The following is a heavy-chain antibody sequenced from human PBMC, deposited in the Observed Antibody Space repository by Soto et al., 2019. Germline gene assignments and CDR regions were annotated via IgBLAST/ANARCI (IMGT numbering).Heavy chain of an antibody. V-gene: IGHV3-9*01. CDR2: ISWNSGYI. CDR1: GFTFDDHA. J-gene: IGHJ4*02. Sequence: EVQLVESGGGLVQPGRSLRLSCIASGFTFDDHAMHWVRQAPGKGLEWVSGISWNSGYIGYADSVKGRFTISRDNAKNSVHLQMNSLRAEDTAFYYCAKQVYGGNPSPFGSWGQGTLVTVSS. CDR3: AKQVYGGNPSPFGS. D-gene: IGHD4-17*01.